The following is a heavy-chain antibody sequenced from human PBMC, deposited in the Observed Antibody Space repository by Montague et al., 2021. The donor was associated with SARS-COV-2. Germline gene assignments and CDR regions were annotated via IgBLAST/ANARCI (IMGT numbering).Heavy chain of an antibody. V-gene: IGHV3-11*03. CDR3: ARLVGVESNRRDYFNY. CDR2: ISGRGNYT. Sequence: SLRLSCAASGFTFSDYYMSWIRQAPGKGLEWVSYISGRGNYTDYADSVKGRFTISRDNARKSLYLEMNSLRAEDTAVYYCARLVGVESNRRDYFNYWGQGTLATVSS. J-gene: IGHJ4*02. D-gene: IGHD1-14*01. CDR1: GFTFSDYY.